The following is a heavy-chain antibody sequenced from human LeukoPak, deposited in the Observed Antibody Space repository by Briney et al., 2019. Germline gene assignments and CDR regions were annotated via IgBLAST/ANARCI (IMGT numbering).Heavy chain of an antibody. D-gene: IGHD2-21*02. CDR1: GFSFSSYA. CDR2: ISGSGGST. CDR3: ARAQGDWAPGY. J-gene: IGHJ4*02. V-gene: IGHV3-23*01. Sequence: GGSLRLSCAASGFSFSSYAMSWVRQAPGKGLEWVSGISGSGGSTYNADSVKGRFTISRDNSKNTLYLQMNSLRAEDTAVYYCARAQGDWAPGYWGQGTLVTVSS.